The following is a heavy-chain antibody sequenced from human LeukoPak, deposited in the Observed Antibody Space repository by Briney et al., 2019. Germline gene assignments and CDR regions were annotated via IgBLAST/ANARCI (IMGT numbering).Heavy chain of an antibody. V-gene: IGHV4-4*07. CDR2: IHISGIT. J-gene: IGHJ3*02. Sequence: SETLSLTCIVSGGSLNTYYWSWIRQPAGKGLEWIGRIHISGITNYNPSVKSRVTMSVDTSKNQFSLKLTSVTAADTAVYFCARDIAAARDIWGQGTMVTVSS. CDR1: GGSLNTYY. CDR3: ARDIAAARDI. D-gene: IGHD6-13*01.